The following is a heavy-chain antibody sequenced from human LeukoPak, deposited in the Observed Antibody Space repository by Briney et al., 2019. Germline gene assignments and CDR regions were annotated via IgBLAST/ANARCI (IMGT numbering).Heavy chain of an antibody. D-gene: IGHD4/OR15-4a*01. J-gene: IGHJ5*02. V-gene: IGHV4-4*07. CDR3: SRGGANDL. CDR1: GGSITSDY. Sequence: SETLSLTCTVSGGSITSDYWSWIRQPAGKGLEWTGRIFTSGSSSYNPSPRSRVTMSLDTSKNQFSLKLSSVTAADTAVYFCSRGGANDLWGQGALVTVSS. CDR2: IFTSGSS.